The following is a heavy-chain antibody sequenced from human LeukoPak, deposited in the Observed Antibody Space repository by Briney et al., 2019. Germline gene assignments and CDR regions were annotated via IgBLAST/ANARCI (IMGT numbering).Heavy chain of an antibody. D-gene: IGHD3-22*01. V-gene: IGHV4-61*02. CDR2: IYTSGST. J-gene: IGHJ3*02. CDR1: GGSISSGSYY. Sequence: PSETLSLTCTVSGGSISSGSYYWSWIRQPAGKGLEWIGRIYTSGSTNYNPSLKSRVTISVDTSKNQFSLKLSSVTAADTAVYYCAGAARMISDAFDIWGQGTMVTVSS. CDR3: AGAARMISDAFDI.